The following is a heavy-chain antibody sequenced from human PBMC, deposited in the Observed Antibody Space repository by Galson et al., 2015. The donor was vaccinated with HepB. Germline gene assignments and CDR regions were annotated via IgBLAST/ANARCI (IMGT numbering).Heavy chain of an antibody. D-gene: IGHD6-19*01. CDR3: AKDFQGAGIDY. CDR2: ISGNSGSI. CDR1: GFTFKNVG. J-gene: IGHJ4*02. Sequence: SLRLSCAASGFTFKNVGMHWVRHTPGKGLEWVSYISGNSGSIGYADSVKGRFTVSRDNAKNSLSLRMNNLRPEDTALYYCAKDFQGAGIDYWGQGTLVAVSS. V-gene: IGHV3-9*01.